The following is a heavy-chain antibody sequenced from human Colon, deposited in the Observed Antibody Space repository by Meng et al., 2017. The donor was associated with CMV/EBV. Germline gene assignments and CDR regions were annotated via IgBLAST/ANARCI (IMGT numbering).Heavy chain of an antibody. Sequence: GGSLRLSCAASGFTLNSPFSTFSFNWVRQAPGKGLEWVASIVDSGDSMYYADSVKGRFTISRDNGKNSVYLQMNSLRAEDTAVYYCTTAPSYYYDSSGSYYFDYWGQGTLVTVSS. CDR2: IVDSGDSM. CDR3: TTAPSYYYDSSGSYYFDY. D-gene: IGHD3-22*01. V-gene: IGHV3-21*04. J-gene: IGHJ4*02. CDR1: GFTLNSPFSTFS.